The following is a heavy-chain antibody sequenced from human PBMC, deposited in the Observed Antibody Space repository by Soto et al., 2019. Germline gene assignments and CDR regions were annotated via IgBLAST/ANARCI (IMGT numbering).Heavy chain of an antibody. V-gene: IGHV3-30-3*01. J-gene: IGHJ6*02. Sequence: QVQLVESGGGAVQPGRSLRLSCAASGFPFSSYALHWVRQTPGKGLDWVAVISYDGNNKYYADSAKGRFTISRDNSKNTLYLQMNSLRAEDTAVYYCARTKTPTYYYDGMDVWGQGTTVTVSS. CDR1: GFPFSSYA. D-gene: IGHD2-8*01. CDR2: ISYDGNNK. CDR3: ARTKTPTYYYDGMDV.